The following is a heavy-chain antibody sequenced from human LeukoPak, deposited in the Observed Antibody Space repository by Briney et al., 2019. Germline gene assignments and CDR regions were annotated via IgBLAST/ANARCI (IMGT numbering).Heavy chain of an antibody. Sequence: PGGSLRLSCAASGFTFSSYNMNWVRQAPGKGLEWVSSISSSSSYIYYADSLKGRFTISRDNDKNSLYLQMNSLRAEDTAVYYCARDGLGIATHFDYWGQGTLVTVSS. CDR1: GFTFSSYN. D-gene: IGHD6-13*01. J-gene: IGHJ4*02. CDR2: ISSSSSYI. V-gene: IGHV3-21*01. CDR3: ARDGLGIATHFDY.